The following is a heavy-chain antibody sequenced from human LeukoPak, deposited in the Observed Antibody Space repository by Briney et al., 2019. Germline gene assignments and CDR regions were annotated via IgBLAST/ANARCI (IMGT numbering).Heavy chain of an antibody. CDR3: AKAHCSPTSCCRIDY. CDR1: GFSLSNFG. CDR2: ISGSGGST. Sequence: PGGSLTLTCAVSGFSLSNFGVIWLRQAPGKGLEWVSAISGSGGSTYYAGSVKGPFTISRDNSKNTVYLQMSGLRAEHTGLYYCAKAHCSPTSCCRIDYWGQGTLVTVSS. V-gene: IGHV3-23*01. J-gene: IGHJ4*02. D-gene: IGHD2-2*01.